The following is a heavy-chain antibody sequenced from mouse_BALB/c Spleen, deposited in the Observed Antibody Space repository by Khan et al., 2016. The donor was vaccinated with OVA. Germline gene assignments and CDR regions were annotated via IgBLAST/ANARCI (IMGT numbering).Heavy chain of an antibody. Sequence: QVQLKESGAELVTPGASVRLSCKASGYTFTSYYLYWVKQRPGQGLEWIGDINPNNGGTNFNEKFKNKATLTVDKSSSTAYIQLNSLTSVDSAVYYGSRSGDGSFAYWGQGTLVTVSA. CDR1: GYTFTSYY. CDR3: SRSGDGSFAY. V-gene: IGHV1S81*02. J-gene: IGHJ3*01. D-gene: IGHD2-3*01. CDR2: INPNNGGT.